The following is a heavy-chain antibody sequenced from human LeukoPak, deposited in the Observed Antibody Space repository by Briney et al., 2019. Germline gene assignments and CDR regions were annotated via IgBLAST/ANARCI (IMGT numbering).Heavy chain of an antibody. V-gene: IGHV6-1*01. CDR2: TYYRSKWFS. J-gene: IGHJ4*02. Sequence: PSQTLSLTCAISGDSVSSNSAAWNWIRQSPSRGLEWLGRTYYRSKWFSYYAASVRSRITINPDTSKNQFPLQLKSVTPEDTAVYYCARMVGLVSDYWGQGTRVTVSS. CDR1: GDSVSSNSAA. CDR3: ARMVGLVSDY. D-gene: IGHD3-10*01.